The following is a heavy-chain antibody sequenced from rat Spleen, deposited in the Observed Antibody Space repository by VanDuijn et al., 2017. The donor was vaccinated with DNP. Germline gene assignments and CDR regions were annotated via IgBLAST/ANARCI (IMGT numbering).Heavy chain of an antibody. CDR1: GYSITSSYR. J-gene: IGHJ4*01. CDR2: INSAGST. V-gene: IGHV3-3*01. D-gene: IGHD1-12*02. Sequence: EVQLQESGPGLVKPSQSLSLTCSVTGYSITSSYRWNWIRKFPGNKLEWMGYINSAGSTNYNPSLKSRISITRDTSKNQFFLQVNSVTTEDTATYYCARNYDGSYYYAMDAWGQGTSVTVSS. CDR3: ARNYDGSYYYAMDA.